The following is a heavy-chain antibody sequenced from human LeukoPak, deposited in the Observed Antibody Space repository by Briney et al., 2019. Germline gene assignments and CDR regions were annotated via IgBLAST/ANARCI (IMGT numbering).Heavy chain of an antibody. CDR1: GFTFSAYW. D-gene: IGHD3-9*01. CDR2: ISSSGGRT. V-gene: IGHV3-23*01. J-gene: IGHJ4*02. CDR3: AKVAYYEILKSWFDY. Sequence: GESLRLSCAASGFTFSAYWMTWVRQAPGKGLEWVSAISSSGGRTDNADSVKGRFTISRDNSKNTLYLQMNSLRAEDTTVYYCAKVAYYEILKSWFDYWGQGTLVTVSS.